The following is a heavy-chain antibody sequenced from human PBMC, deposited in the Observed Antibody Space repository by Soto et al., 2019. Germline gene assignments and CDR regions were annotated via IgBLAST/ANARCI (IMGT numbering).Heavy chain of an antibody. CDR1: GGSISSYY. Sequence: QVQLQESGPGLVKPSETLSLTCTVSGGSISSYYWSWIRQPPGKGLEWIGYIYYSGSTNYNPSLKSRVTISVDTSKNQFSLKLSSVTAADTAVYYCARTREIRTTPHAFDIWGQGTMVTVSS. J-gene: IGHJ3*02. V-gene: IGHV4-59*01. D-gene: IGHD1-1*01. CDR3: ARTREIRTTPHAFDI. CDR2: IYYSGST.